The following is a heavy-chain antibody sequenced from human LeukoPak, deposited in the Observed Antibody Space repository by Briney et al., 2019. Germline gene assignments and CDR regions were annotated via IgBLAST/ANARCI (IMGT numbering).Heavy chain of an antibody. J-gene: IGHJ4*02. Sequence: GGSLRLSCAASGFIFSTYGMHWVRQAPGKGLEWVSGISASGGSTHYADSVKGHFTISRDNSKNTLYLQMNSLRAEDTALYYCAKTLPPGEYGYGYDYYFDSWGQGTLVTVSS. CDR2: ISASGGST. CDR3: AKTLPPGEYGYGYDYYFDS. V-gene: IGHV3-23*01. CDR1: GFIFSTYG. D-gene: IGHD5-18*01.